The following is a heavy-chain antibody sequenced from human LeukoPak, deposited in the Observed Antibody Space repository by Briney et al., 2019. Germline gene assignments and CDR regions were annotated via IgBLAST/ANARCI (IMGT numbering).Heavy chain of an antibody. D-gene: IGHD6-19*01. Sequence: PSETLSLTCAVYGGSFSGYYWSWIRQPPGKGLEWIGEINHSGSTNYNPSLKSRVTISVDTPKNQFSLKLSSVTAADTAVYYCASIAGYSSGWYVRAGYWGQGTLVTVSS. V-gene: IGHV4-34*01. CDR2: INHSGST. CDR3: ASIAGYSSGWYVRAGY. CDR1: GGSFSGYY. J-gene: IGHJ4*02.